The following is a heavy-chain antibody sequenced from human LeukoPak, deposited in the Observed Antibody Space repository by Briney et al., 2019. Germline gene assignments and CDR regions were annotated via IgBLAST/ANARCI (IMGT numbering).Heavy chain of an antibody. CDR3: ARDAGYSGYEPRHFDY. Sequence: GGSLRLSCAASGFTFSSYAIRWVRQAPGKGLEWVAVISYDGSNKYYADSVKGRFTISRDNSKNTLYLQMNSLRAEDTAVYYCARDAGYSGYEPRHFDYWGQGTLVTVSS. CDR1: GFTFSSYA. CDR2: ISYDGSNK. J-gene: IGHJ4*02. V-gene: IGHV3-30-3*01. D-gene: IGHD5-12*01.